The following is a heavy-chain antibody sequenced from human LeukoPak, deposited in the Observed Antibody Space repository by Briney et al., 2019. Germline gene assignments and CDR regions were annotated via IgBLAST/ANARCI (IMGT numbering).Heavy chain of an antibody. J-gene: IGHJ4*02. CDR1: GDTVSNKRSA. Sequence: SQTLSLTCAISGDTVSNKRSAWNWIRQSPSRGLEWLGRTYYRSKWYNDYAVSVKSRITINPDTSKNQFSLQLNSVSPEDTAVYYCARSLVVGATYPCHWGQGTLVTVSS. CDR2: TYYRSKWYN. D-gene: IGHD1-26*01. V-gene: IGHV6-1*01. CDR3: ARSLVVGATYPCH.